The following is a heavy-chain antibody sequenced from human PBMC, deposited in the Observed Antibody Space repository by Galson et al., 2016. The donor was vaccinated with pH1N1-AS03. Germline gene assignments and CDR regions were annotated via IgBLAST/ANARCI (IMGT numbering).Heavy chain of an antibody. V-gene: IGHV3-33*01. CDR3: VTGNQNYFDY. CDR1: GFTFRTFG. J-gene: IGHJ4*02. D-gene: IGHD2-8*02. CDR2: IWNDGSLK. Sequence: SLRLSCAASGFTFRTFGMHWVRQAPDKGLEWVAVIWNDGSLKKYGDSVKGRFIISRDNSNNTVSLEMSSLRAEDTAVYYCVTGNQNYFDYWGQGTLVTVSS.